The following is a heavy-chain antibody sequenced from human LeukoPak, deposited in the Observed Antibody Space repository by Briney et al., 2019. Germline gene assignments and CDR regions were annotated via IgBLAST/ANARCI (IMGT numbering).Heavy chain of an antibody. CDR3: ARVSLWFGGLPEYNWFDP. D-gene: IGHD3-10*01. CDR2: ISAYNGNT. V-gene: IGHV1-18*01. J-gene: IGHJ5*02. CDR1: GYTFTSYG. Sequence: GASVKVSCKASGYTFTSYGISWVRQAPGQGLEWMGWISAYNGNTNYAQKLQGRVTMTTDTSTSTAYMELRSLRSDDTAVYYCARVSLWFGGLPEYNWFDPWGQGTLVTVSS.